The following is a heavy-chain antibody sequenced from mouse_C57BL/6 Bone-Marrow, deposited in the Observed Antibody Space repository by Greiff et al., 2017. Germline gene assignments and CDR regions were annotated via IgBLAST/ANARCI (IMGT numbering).Heavy chain of an antibody. CDR3: ARDDYDGGYFDY. CDR2: IYPGSGST. CDR1: GYTFTSYW. Sequence: QVQLQQPGAELVKPGASVKMSCKASGYTFTSYWITWVKQRPGQGLEWIGDIYPGSGSTNYNEKFKSKATLTVDTSSRTAYMQLSSLTSEDSAVYYCARDDYDGGYFDYWGQGTTLTVSS. V-gene: IGHV1-55*01. J-gene: IGHJ2*01. D-gene: IGHD2-4*01.